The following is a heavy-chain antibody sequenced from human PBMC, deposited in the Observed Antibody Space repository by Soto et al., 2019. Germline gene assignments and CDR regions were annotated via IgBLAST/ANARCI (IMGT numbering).Heavy chain of an antibody. Sequence: PSETLSLTCTVSGGSISSYYWSWIRQPPGKGLEWIGYIYYSGSTNYNPSLKSRVTISVDTSKNQVSLKLTSVTAAETAVYYCARKAPAHDYWGQGTLVTVSS. D-gene: IGHD6-13*01. V-gene: IGHV4-59*12. J-gene: IGHJ4*02. CDR1: GGSISSYY. CDR3: ARKAPAHDY. CDR2: IYYSGST.